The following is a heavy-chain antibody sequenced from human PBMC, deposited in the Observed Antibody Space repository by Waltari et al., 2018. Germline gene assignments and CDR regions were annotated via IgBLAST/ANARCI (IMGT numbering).Heavy chain of an antibody. CDR2: FDPEYGEA. J-gene: IGHJ5*02. CDR1: GYSLPASA. Sequence: QVQLVQSGAEVKKPGASVKVSCRVSGYSLPASAFPWGLPAPGKGLEWLGGFDPEYGEAVYAQEFQGRVTMTEDTSKDTAYMELSSLTYEDTAVYYCTRDRVGYCSGGTCYSRWFDPWGQGTLVTVSS. V-gene: IGHV1-24*01. D-gene: IGHD2-15*01. CDR3: TRDRVGYCSGGTCYSRWFDP.